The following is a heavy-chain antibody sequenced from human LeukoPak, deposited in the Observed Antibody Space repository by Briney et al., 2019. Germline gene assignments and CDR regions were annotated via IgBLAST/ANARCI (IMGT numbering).Heavy chain of an antibody. V-gene: IGHV1-2*02. D-gene: IGHD4-23*01. CDR1: GFTFTDYY. Sequence: ASVKVPCKASGFTFTDYYMHWVRQAPGQGLEWMGWINPNSGGTNYAQKFQGRVTMTRDTSISTAYMELSRLRSDDTAVYYCARVPTVVTRLFDYWGQGTLVTVSS. CDR3: ARVPTVVTRLFDY. J-gene: IGHJ4*02. CDR2: INPNSGGT.